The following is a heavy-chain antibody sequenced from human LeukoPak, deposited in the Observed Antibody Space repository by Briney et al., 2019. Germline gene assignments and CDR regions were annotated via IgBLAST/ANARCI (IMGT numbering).Heavy chain of an antibody. D-gene: IGHD6-13*01. V-gene: IGHV4-59*01. CDR1: GGSISRYY. CDR2: IYYSGST. Sequence: SETLSLTCTVAGGSISRYYWSWIRQPPGKGLEWIGYIYYSGSTNYNPSLKSRVTISVDTSKNQFSLKLSSVTAADTVVYYCARTIAAAGTGLYYFDYWGQGTLVTVSS. J-gene: IGHJ4*02. CDR3: ARTIAAAGTGLYYFDY.